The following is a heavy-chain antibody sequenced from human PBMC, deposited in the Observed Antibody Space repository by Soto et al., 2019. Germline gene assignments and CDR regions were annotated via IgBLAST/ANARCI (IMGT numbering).Heavy chain of an antibody. CDR3: TRGPRPTSVGTGAY. J-gene: IGHJ4*02. Sequence: EVQLVESGGGLVQPGGSLRRSCAASGFTFSTYWMHWVRQAPGKGLVWVSRINYDGSSTDYADSVKGRFTISRDNAKNTLYLQMNTLTAEDTAVYYCTRGPRPTSVGTGAYWGQGTLVTVSS. V-gene: IGHV3-74*01. CDR2: INYDGSST. D-gene: IGHD3-10*01. CDR1: GFTFSTYW.